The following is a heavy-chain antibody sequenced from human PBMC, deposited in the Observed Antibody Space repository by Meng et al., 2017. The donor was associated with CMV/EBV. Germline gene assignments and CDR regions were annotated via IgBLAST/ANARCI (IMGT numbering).Heavy chain of an antibody. CDR1: GGSISSSSYY. Sequence: SETLSLTCTVSGGSISSSSYYWGWIRQPPGKGLEWIGSIYYSGSTYYNPSLKSRVTISVDTSKNQFSLKLSSVTAADTAVYYRARQGEGDYDFWSGRRGFDYWGQGTLVTVSS. CDR2: IYYSGST. CDR3: ARQGEGDYDFWSGRRGFDY. V-gene: IGHV4-39*01. J-gene: IGHJ4*02. D-gene: IGHD3-3*01.